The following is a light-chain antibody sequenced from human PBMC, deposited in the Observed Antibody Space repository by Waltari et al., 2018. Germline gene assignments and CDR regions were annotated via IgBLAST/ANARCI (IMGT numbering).Light chain of an antibody. CDR2: GAS. CDR1: QSVSSN. CDR3: QQYNNWPYT. J-gene: IGKJ2*01. Sequence: ELVITQSPATLSVSPGERATLSCRASQSVSSNLAWYQQKPGQAPRPHIFGASTRATGIPARFSGSGSGTEFTLTISSLQSEDFAIYYCQQYNNWPYTFGQGTKLEIK. V-gene: IGKV3-15*01.